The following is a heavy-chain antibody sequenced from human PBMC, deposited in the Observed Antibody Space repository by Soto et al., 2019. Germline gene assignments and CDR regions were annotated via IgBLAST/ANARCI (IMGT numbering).Heavy chain of an antibody. CDR2: ISDDGDNR. D-gene: IGHD6-13*01. CDR1: GFTFSTYT. CDR3: ARDGPIAAAGNNWFDP. V-gene: IGHV3-30-3*01. J-gene: IGHJ5*02. Sequence: QVQLVESGGDVVQPGRSLRLSCIASGFTFSTYTMHWVRQSPGKGLEWLAFISDDGDNRYYAESVRGRFTISRDNSKNTLYLQMDSLRPEDTAVYYCARDGPIAAAGNNWFDPWGQGTLVTVSS.